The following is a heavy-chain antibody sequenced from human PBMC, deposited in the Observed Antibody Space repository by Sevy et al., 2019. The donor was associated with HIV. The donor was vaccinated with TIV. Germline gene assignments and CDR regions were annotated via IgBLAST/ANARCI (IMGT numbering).Heavy chain of an antibody. CDR1: GGTFSSYA. CDR2: IIPIFGTA. J-gene: IGHJ6*03. D-gene: IGHD6-13*01. Sequence: SVKVSCKASGGTFSSYAISWVRQAPGQGLEWMGRIIPIFGTANYAQKFQGRVTITADESTSTAYMELSSLRSEDTAVYYCARDRSAAGTGYYYMDVWGKGTTVTVSS. CDR3: ARDRSAAGTGYYYMDV. V-gene: IGHV1-69*13.